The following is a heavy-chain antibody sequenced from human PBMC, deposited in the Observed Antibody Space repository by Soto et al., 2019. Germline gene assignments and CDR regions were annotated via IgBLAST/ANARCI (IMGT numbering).Heavy chain of an antibody. V-gene: IGHV4-59*05. Sequence: LEILSLTCTVSGGSISSYYCSWIRQPPGKGLEWIGSVYYSGSTHYNPSLKSRVTIYVDTSKNQFSLKLTSVTAADTAVYYCARPGYSYGYAYWGQGILVTVSS. CDR3: ARPGYSYGYAY. CDR2: VYYSGST. CDR1: GGSISSYY. J-gene: IGHJ4*02. D-gene: IGHD5-18*01.